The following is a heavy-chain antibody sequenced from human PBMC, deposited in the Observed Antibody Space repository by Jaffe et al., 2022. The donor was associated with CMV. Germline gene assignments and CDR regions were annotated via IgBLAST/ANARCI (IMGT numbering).Heavy chain of an antibody. V-gene: IGHV1-2*02. J-gene: IGHJ4*02. Sequence: QVQLVQSGAEVKKPGASVKVSCKASGYTFTGYYMHWVRQAPGQGLEWMGWINPNSGGTNYAQKFQGRVTMTRDTSISTAYMELSRLRSDDTAVYYCARGSYITIFGVVITSLDYWGQGTLVTVSS. CDR3: ARGSYITIFGVVITSLDY. CDR1: GYTFTGYY. D-gene: IGHD3-3*01. CDR2: INPNSGGT.